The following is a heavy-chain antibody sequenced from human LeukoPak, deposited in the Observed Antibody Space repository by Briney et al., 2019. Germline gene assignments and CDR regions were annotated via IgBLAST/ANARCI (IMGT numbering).Heavy chain of an antibody. CDR1: GFTFGSYD. Sequence: GGSLRLSCAASGFTFGSYDMHWVRQAPGKGLKWVTFIRSDGSNKYYADSVKGRFTISRDNAKNSLYLQMNSLRAEDTAVYYCARERGYSGYDGVGHDAFDIWGQGTMVTVSS. CDR3: ARERGYSGYDGVGHDAFDI. D-gene: IGHD5-12*01. V-gene: IGHV3-30*02. CDR2: IRSDGSNK. J-gene: IGHJ3*02.